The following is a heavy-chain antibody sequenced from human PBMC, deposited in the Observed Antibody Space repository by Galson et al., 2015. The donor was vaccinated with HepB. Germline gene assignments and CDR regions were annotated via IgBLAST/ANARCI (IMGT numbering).Heavy chain of an antibody. J-gene: IGHJ4*02. CDR2: ITGGGEHT. CDR1: GFPFNTFA. Sequence: SLRLSCAASGFPFNTFAMTWVRQAPGKGLEWVSVITGGGEHTYHADSVKGRLSISRDNTRNTLFLHMESLRVDNTATYYCAKGYGYFDSWGQGTLVTVSP. D-gene: IGHD1-14*01. CDR3: AKGYGYFDS. V-gene: IGHV3-23*01.